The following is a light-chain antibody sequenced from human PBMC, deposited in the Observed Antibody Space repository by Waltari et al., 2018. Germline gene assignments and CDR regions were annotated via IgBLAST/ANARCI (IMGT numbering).Light chain of an antibody. J-gene: IGLJ2*01. CDR2: YDS. CDR1: NIGSKS. Sequence: SSVVTQSPSVSVAPGETARITCGGDNIGSKSVHWYQQRPGPAPVLVISYDSDRPSGIPERFSGSNSGNTATLTISWVEADDEADYYCLVWHSTTDHHGVFGGGTKLTVL. CDR3: LVWHSTTDHHGV. V-gene: IGLV3-21*04.